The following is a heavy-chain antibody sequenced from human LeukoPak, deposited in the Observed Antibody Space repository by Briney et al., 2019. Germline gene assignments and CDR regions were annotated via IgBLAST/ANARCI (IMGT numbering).Heavy chain of an antibody. CDR1: GFTFSDYA. CDR2: LSYEEKNK. CDR3: ARDGGYYFDY. D-gene: IGHD3-16*01. J-gene: IGHJ4*02. V-gene: IGHV3-30*04. Sequence: GGSLRLSCAASGFTFSDYAMHWVRQAPGMGLERVSILSYEEKNKYYADSVKGRFTISRDTSKNTLYLQMNSRRSEDTAVYYCARDGGYYFDYWGQGTLVTVSS.